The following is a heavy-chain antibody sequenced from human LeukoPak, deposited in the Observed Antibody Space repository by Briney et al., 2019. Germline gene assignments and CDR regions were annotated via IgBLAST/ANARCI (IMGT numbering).Heavy chain of an antibody. V-gene: IGHV4-4*02. CDR1: SGSIFNSNW. CDR2: INHSGST. Sequence: SGTLSLTCAVSSGSIFNSNWWSWVRQPPGKGLEWIGEINHSGSTNYNPSLKSRVTISVDTSKNQFSLKLSSVTAADTAVYYCACPSGNHLYSFDYWGQGTLVTVSS. D-gene: IGHD1-14*01. CDR3: ACPSGNHLYSFDY. J-gene: IGHJ4*02.